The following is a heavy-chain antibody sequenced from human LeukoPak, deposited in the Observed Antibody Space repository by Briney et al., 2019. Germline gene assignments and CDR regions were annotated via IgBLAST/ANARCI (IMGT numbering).Heavy chain of an antibody. V-gene: IGHV3-9*01. CDR2: ISWNSGSM. CDR1: GFTFDDYA. D-gene: IGHD1-26*01. CDR3: AKDISSGSYSFAY. Sequence: QPGRSLRLSCAASGFTFDDYAMHWVRQAPGKGLEWVSGISWNSGSMGYADSVKGRFTISRDNAKNSLYLQMNSLRAEDTALYYCAKDISSGSYSFAYWGQGTLVTVSS. J-gene: IGHJ4*02.